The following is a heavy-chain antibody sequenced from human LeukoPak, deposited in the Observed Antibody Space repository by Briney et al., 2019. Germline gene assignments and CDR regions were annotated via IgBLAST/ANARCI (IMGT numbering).Heavy chain of an antibody. CDR2: IIPIFGTA. Sequence: SVKVSCKASGGTFSSYAISWVRQAPGQGLEWMGGIIPIFGTANYAQKFQGRVTITADESTSTAYMELGSLRSEDTAVYYCARGGTLRAAAGNDYWGQGTLVTVSS. D-gene: IGHD6-13*01. V-gene: IGHV1-69*01. J-gene: IGHJ4*02. CDR3: ARGGTLRAAAGNDY. CDR1: GGTFSSYA.